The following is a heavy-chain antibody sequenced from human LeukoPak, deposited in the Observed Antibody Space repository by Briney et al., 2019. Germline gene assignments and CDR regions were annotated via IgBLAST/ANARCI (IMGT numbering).Heavy chain of an antibody. V-gene: IGHV4-34*01. J-gene: IGHJ4*02. CDR1: GGSFSGYY. CDR3: AREGFGEFYFDY. Sequence: SETLSLTCAVHGGSFSGYYWSWIRQPPGKGLEWIGEINHSGSTNYNPSLKSRVTISVDTSKNQFSLKLSSVTAADTAVYYCAREGFGEFYFDYWGQGTLVTVSS. D-gene: IGHD3-10*01. CDR2: INHSGST.